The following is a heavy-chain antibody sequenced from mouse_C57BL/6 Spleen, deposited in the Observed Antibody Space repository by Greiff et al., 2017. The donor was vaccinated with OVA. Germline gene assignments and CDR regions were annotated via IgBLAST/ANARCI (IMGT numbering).Heavy chain of an antibody. V-gene: IGHV1-64*01. J-gene: IGHJ2*01. CDR3: ARGDYGSSDPDY. D-gene: IGHD1-1*01. Sequence: QVQLKQPGAELVKPGASVKLSCKASGYTFTSYWMHWVKQRPGQGLEWIGMIHPNSGSTNYNEKFKSKATLTVDKSSSTAYMQLSSLTSEDSAVYYCARGDYGSSDPDYWGQGTTLTVSS. CDR1: GYTFTSYW. CDR2: IHPNSGST.